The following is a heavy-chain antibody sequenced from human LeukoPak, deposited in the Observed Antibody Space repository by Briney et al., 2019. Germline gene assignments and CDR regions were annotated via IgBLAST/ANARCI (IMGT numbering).Heavy chain of an antibody. Sequence: SETLSLTCAVYGGSFSGDFWSWIRQSPGKGLEWIGEINHSGSTNYNPSLKCRVTISVDTSKNQFSLKLSSVTAADTAVYYCARGPYSSGWYLGYYYYYMDVWGKGTTVTVSS. D-gene: IGHD6-19*01. CDR1: GGSFSGDF. V-gene: IGHV4-34*01. J-gene: IGHJ6*03. CDR3: ARGPYSSGWYLGYYYYYMDV. CDR2: INHSGST.